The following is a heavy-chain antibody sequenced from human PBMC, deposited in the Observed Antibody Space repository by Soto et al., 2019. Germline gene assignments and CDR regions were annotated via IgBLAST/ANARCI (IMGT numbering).Heavy chain of an antibody. V-gene: IGHV3-9*01. Sequence: EVQLVESGGGLVQPGRSLRLSCAASGFTFDDYAMHWVRQAPGKGLEWVSGISWNSGSIGYADSVKGRFTISRDNAKNSLYLQMNSLRAEDTALYYCAKGPRDSGWYHYFDYWGQGTLVTVSS. CDR3: AKGPRDSGWYHYFDY. CDR1: GFTFDDYA. D-gene: IGHD6-19*01. CDR2: ISWNSGSI. J-gene: IGHJ4*02.